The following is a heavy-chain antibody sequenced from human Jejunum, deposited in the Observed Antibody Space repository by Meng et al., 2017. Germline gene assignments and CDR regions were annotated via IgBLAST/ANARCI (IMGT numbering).Heavy chain of an antibody. V-gene: IGHV7-4-1*02. CDR1: GYTFTSQA. CDR3: ARDLTYGFLE. Sequence: HVQLVQSGYNLKKPGALVRVSCKASGYTFTSQAMNWVRQAPGQGLEWMGWINTNTGNPRYAQGFTGRFVFSLDTSVSTAYLQITSLKAEDTAVYYCARDLTYGFLEWGQGTLVTVSS. CDR2: INTNTGNP. J-gene: IGHJ4*02. D-gene: IGHD3-3*01.